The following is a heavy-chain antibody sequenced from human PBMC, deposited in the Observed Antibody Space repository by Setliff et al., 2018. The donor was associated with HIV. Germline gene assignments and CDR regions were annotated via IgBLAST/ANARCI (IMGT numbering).Heavy chain of an antibody. CDR2: IWFDGSDK. V-gene: IGHV3-30*02. Sequence: GGSLRLSCEVSGFDFAGDCMQWVRQAPGKGLEWVAFIWFDGSDKTYADAVKGRFTISRDNSKNTLYLEMNSLRTDDTAVYYCGRRTTDYWGQGTRVTV. D-gene: IGHD1-1*01. J-gene: IGHJ4*02. CDR1: GFDFAGDC. CDR3: GRRTTDY.